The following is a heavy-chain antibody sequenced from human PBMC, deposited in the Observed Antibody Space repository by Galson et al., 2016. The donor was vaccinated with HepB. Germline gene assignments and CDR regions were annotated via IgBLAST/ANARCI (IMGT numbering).Heavy chain of an antibody. CDR2: LSGSGGST. Sequence: SLRLSCAASGFTFSSYAMSWVRQAPGKGLEWVSGLSGSGGSTYYADSVKGRFTTSRDNFKNTLYVQMNSLRAEDTAVYYYAKDRVAGFGESYRGFYYDYGMDVWGQGTTVTVSS. V-gene: IGHV3-23*01. CDR1: GFTFSSYA. CDR3: AKDRVAGFGESYRGFYYDYGMDV. J-gene: IGHJ6*02. D-gene: IGHD3-10*01.